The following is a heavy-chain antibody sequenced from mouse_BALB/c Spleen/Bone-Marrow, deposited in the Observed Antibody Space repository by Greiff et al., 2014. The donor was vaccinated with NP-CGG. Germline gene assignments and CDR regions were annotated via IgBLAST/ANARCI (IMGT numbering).Heavy chain of an antibody. D-gene: IGHD6-1*01. CDR2: IDPGNGDT. CDR3: NAEHGNYHYFDY. Sequence: EVQLQQSGAELVRSGASVKLSCTASGFNIKDYYMHWVKQRPEQGLEWIGWIDPGNGDTEYDPEFQGKATMTADTSSNTAYLQLSSLTSEDTAVYYCNAEHGNYHYFDYWGQGTTLTVSS. CDR1: GFNIKDYY. V-gene: IGHV14-4*02. J-gene: IGHJ2*01.